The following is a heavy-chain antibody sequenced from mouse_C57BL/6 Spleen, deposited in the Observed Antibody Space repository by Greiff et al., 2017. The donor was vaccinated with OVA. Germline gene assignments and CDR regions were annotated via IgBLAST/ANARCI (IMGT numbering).Heavy chain of an antibody. J-gene: IGHJ4*01. Sequence: VQLQQSGAELVKPGASVKMSCKASGYTFTSYWITWVKQRPGQGLEWIGDIYPGSGSTNYNEKFKSKATLTVDTSSSTAYMQLSSLTSEDSAVYYCARWGGSGDGYAMDYWGQGTSVTVSS. CDR2: IYPGSGST. V-gene: IGHV1-55*01. CDR1: GYTFTSYW. D-gene: IGHD3-2*02. CDR3: ARWGGSGDGYAMDY.